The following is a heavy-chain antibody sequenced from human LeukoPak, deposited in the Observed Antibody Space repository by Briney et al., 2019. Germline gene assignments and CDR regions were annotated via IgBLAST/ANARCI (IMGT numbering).Heavy chain of an antibody. J-gene: IGHJ4*02. V-gene: IGHV1-2*02. CDR1: GYTFTGYY. CDR3: ARQQQWLVRGFDY. Sequence: GASVKVSCKASGYTFTGYYMHWVRQAPGQGLEWMGWINPNGGGTNYAQKFQGRVTMTRDTSISTAYMELSRLRSDDTAVYYCARQQQWLVRGFDYWGQGTLVTVSS. D-gene: IGHD6-19*01. CDR2: INPNGGGT.